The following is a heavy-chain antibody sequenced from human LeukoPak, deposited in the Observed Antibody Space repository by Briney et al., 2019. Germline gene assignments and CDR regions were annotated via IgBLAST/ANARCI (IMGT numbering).Heavy chain of an antibody. CDR3: ARDRPNVDSSGYYSRHDAFDI. CDR1: GGSISSSNW. J-gene: IGHJ3*02. D-gene: IGHD3-22*01. CDR2: IYHSGST. Sequence: SETLSLTCAVSGGSISSSNWWSWVRQPPGKGLEWIGEIYHSGSTNYNPSLKSRVTISVDKSKNQFSLKLSSVTAADTAVYYCARDRPNVDSSGYYSRHDAFDIWGQGTLVTVSS. V-gene: IGHV4-4*02.